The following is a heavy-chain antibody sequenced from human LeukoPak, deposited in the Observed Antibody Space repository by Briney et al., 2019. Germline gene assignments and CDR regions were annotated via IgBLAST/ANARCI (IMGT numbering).Heavy chain of an antibody. Sequence: ASVKVSCKASGYTFTAYYMHWVRQAPGQGPEGMGVINPSGGRTTSYAQKIQGRVTMTRDTSMSTVNMELSSLRSEDTAVYYCARGTLRYFDFWGQGTLVTVSS. D-gene: IGHD3-9*01. CDR2: INPSGGRT. CDR1: GYTFTAYY. J-gene: IGHJ4*02. V-gene: IGHV1-46*01. CDR3: ARGTLRYFDF.